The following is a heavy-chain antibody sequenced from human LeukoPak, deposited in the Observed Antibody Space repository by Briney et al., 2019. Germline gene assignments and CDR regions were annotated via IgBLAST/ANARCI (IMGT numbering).Heavy chain of an antibody. CDR2: IRYDGSLK. CDR3: ARVEMATITFDY. CDR1: GFTLSSYA. D-gene: IGHD5-24*01. J-gene: IGHJ4*02. Sequence: GGSLRLSCVASGFTLSSYAMHWVRQAPGKGLEWVAFIRYDGSLKNYADSVKGRFTISRDNSKNTLYLQMNSLRGDDTAVYYCARVEMATITFDYWGQGTLVTVSS. V-gene: IGHV3-30*02.